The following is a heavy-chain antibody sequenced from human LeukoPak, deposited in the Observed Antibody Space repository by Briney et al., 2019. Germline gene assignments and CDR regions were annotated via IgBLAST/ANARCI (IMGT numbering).Heavy chain of an antibody. CDR1: GFLFSNAW. CDR3: AKALYISNWFYFDY. V-gene: IGHV3-30*02. D-gene: IGHD4-11*01. J-gene: IGHJ4*02. CDR2: IRHDGTTK. Sequence: PGGSLRLSCAASGFLFSNAWMNWVRQAPGKGLEWVAFIRHDGTTKYYADSVRGRFTISRDNSKNTLYLQMNSLRPADTAVYYCAKALYISNWFYFDYWGQGTLVTVSS.